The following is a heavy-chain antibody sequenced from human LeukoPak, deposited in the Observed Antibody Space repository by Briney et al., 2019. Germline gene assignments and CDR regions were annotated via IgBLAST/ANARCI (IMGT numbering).Heavy chain of an antibody. V-gene: IGHV4-59*08. CDR2: ISYIGST. Sequence: SETLSLTCAVYGGSLSRYYWSWIRQPPGKGLEWIGYISYIGSTNYNPSLKSRVTISVDTSKNQFSLKLSSVTAADTAVYYCARHGNHVGGIQLWLSLDYWGQGTLVTVSS. D-gene: IGHD5-18*01. J-gene: IGHJ4*02. CDR3: ARHGNHVGGIQLWLSLDY. CDR1: GGSLSRYY.